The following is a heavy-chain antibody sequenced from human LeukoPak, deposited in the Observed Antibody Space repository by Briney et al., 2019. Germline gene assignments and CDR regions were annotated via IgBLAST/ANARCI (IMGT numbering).Heavy chain of an antibody. CDR2: IYPGDSDT. D-gene: IGHD3-22*01. V-gene: IGHV5-51*01. CDR3: ARRRDSSGYPDAFDI. Sequence: GASLKISCKGSGYRFTSYWIGWVRQMPGKGLEWMGIIYPGDSDTRYSPSFQGQVTISADKSISTAYLQWSSLKASDTAMYYCARRRDSSGYPDAFDIWGQGTMVTVSS. CDR1: GYRFTSYW. J-gene: IGHJ3*02.